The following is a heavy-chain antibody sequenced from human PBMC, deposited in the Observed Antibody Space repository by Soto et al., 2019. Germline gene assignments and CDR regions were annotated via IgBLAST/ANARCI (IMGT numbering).Heavy chain of an antibody. J-gene: IGHJ6*03. CDR3: ARRAGTITNSYYYYFDV. CDR1: GYNFCSKW. V-gene: IGHV5-51*01. CDR2: IYPGDSDT. Sequence: GESLKISCKGSGYNFCSKWIGWVRQMPGKGLEWMGIIYPGDSDTRYSPSFQGQATISADKSINTAYLQWSSLKASDTAMYYCARRAGTITNSYYYYFDVWAKGTTVTVSS. D-gene: IGHD1-7*01.